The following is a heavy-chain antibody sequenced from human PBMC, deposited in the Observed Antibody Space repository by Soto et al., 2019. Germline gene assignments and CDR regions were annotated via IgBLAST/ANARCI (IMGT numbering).Heavy chain of an antibody. J-gene: IGHJ5*02. V-gene: IGHV3-7*03. D-gene: IGHD3-10*01. CDR1: GFTFSSYW. CDR2: IKQDGSEK. CDR3: TTDPRGWFDP. Sequence: PGGSLRLSCAASGFTFSSYWMSWVRQAPGKGLEWVANIKQDGSEKFYVDSVKGRFTISKDNAKNSVYLQMNSLRAEDTAVYYCTTDPRGWFDPWGQGTLVTVSS.